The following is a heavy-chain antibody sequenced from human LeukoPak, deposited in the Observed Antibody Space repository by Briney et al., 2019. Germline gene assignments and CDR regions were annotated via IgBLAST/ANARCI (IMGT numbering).Heavy chain of an antibody. CDR1: GFTFSSYW. CDR3: ARSIGTSWYYYYYGMDV. J-gene: IGHJ6*02. Sequence: GGSLRLSCAASGFTFSSYWMSWVRQAPGKGLEWVANIKQDGSEKYYVDSVKGRLTISRDNAKNSLYLQMNSLRAEDTAVYYCARSIGTSWYYYYYGMDVWGQGTTVTVSS. CDR2: IKQDGSEK. D-gene: IGHD2-2*01. V-gene: IGHV3-7*03.